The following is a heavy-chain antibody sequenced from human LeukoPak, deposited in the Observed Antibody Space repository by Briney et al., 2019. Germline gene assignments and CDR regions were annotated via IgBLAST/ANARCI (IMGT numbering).Heavy chain of an antibody. CDR3: ARDALGSSNY. CDR2: ISNSGSTM. J-gene: IGHJ4*02. D-gene: IGHD3-10*01. Sequence: GGPLRLSCAASGFTFSDYYMFWIRQAPGKGLDWISYISNSGSTMYYADSVKGRFTISRDNAKNSLYLQMNSLRAEDTAVYYCARDALGSSNYWGPGNLVTVSS. V-gene: IGHV3-11*01. CDR1: GFTFSDYY.